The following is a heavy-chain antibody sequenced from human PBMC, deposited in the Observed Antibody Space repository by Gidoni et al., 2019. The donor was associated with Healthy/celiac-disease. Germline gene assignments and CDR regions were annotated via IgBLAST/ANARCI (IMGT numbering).Heavy chain of an antibody. CDR2: TYYSGST. D-gene: IGHD3-10*01. Sequence: QMQLQESGPGLVKPSETLSLTCTVSGGSISSSSYYWGWIRQPPGKGLEWIGSTYYSGSTYYNPSLKSRVTISVDTSKNQFSLKLSSVTAADTAVYYCAGPYSDSGSYSSAFDIWGQGTMVTVSS. CDR1: GGSISSSSYY. CDR3: AGPYSDSGSYSSAFDI. V-gene: IGHV4-39*01. J-gene: IGHJ3*02.